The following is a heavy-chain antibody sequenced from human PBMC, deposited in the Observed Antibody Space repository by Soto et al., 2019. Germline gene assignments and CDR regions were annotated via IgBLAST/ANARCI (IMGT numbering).Heavy chain of an antibody. V-gene: IGHV3-23*01. J-gene: IGHJ4*01. CDR1: GFTFISYA. D-gene: IGHD3-22*01. Sequence: EVQVLESGGGLVQPGGSLRLSCTASGFTFISYAMSWVRQSPGKGLEWVSAISASGDTTYDADSVKGRFTISRDNSKNTLYLQMNSQRASVAAVYFCVKDPYDKIGVSYVRYFDHRGQGTMVNVSS. CDR3: VKDPYDKIGVSYVRYFDH. CDR2: ISASGDTT.